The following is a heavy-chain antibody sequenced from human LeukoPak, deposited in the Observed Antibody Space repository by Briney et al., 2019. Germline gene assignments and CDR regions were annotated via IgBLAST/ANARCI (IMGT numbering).Heavy chain of an antibody. CDR2: IYYNGNT. Sequence: PSGTLSLTCTVSGASISSSYWSWIRQPPGKRLEWIGYIYYNGNTNSNPSLKSRVTISADTSKNQFSLKLISVTAADTAVYYCVRGNYDNRGYSNAFDIWGQGAMVTVSS. CDR3: VRGNYDNRGYSNAFDI. V-gene: IGHV4-59*01. J-gene: IGHJ3*02. CDR1: GASISSSY. D-gene: IGHD3-22*01.